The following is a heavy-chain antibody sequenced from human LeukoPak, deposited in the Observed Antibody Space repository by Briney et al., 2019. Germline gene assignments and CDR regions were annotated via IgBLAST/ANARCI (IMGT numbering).Heavy chain of an antibody. CDR3: AASKLAVAGPLDY. CDR2: TYYRSKWYN. J-gene: IGHJ4*02. CDR1: GDGVSSNSAA. Sequence: SQTLPLTRAISGDGVSSNSAAWNWIRQSPSRGLEWLGRTYYRSKWYNDYAVSVKSRITLNPDTSKNHFSLQLNSVTPEDTAVYYCAASKLAVAGPLDYWGQGTLVTVSS. V-gene: IGHV6-1*01. D-gene: IGHD6-19*01.